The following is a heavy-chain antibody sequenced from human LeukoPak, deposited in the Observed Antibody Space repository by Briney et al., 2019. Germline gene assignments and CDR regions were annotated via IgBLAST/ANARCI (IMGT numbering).Heavy chain of an antibody. CDR1: GGSFSGYY. CDR3: AGEPGYCSGGSCYGGWFDP. J-gene: IGHJ5*02. Sequence: SETLSLTCAVYGGSFSGYYWSWIRQPPGKGLEWIGEINHSGSTDYNPSLKSRVTISGDTSKNQFSLKLSSVTAADTAVYYCAGEPGYCSGGSCYGGWFDPWGQGTLVTVSS. V-gene: IGHV4-34*01. D-gene: IGHD2-15*01. CDR2: INHSGST.